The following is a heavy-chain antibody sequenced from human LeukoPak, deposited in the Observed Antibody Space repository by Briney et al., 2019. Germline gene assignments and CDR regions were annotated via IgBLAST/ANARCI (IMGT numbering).Heavy chain of an antibody. J-gene: IGHJ4*02. D-gene: IGHD2-15*01. CDR3: AKYDRYALKY. Sequence: SETLSLTCTVSGDSISSSFWGWIRQPPGKGLEWIASVHYTGITSYDPSLKSRVIVTVDTPRNQLSLKLISVTAADTAVYYCAKYDRYALKYWGQGILVTVSS. V-gene: IGHV4-59*08. CDR2: VHYTGIT. CDR1: GDSISSSF.